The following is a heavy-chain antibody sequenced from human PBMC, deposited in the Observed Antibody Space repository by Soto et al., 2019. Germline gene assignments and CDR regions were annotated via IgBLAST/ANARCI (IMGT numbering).Heavy chain of an antibody. CDR1: GGTFSSYA. CDR3: ARDLRGITGTTDY. D-gene: IGHD1-20*01. CDR2: IIPIFGTA. J-gene: IGHJ4*02. V-gene: IGHV1-69*13. Sequence: ASVKVSCKASGGTFSSYAISWVRQAPGQGLEWMGGIIPIFGTANYAQKFQGRVTITADESTSTAYMELSSLRSEDTAVYYCARDLRGITGTTDYWGQGTLVTVSS.